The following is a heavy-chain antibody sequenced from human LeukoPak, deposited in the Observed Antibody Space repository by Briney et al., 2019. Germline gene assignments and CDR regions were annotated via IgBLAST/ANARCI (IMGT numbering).Heavy chain of an antibody. V-gene: IGHV3-74*01. CDR3: AREFAVAGRFSDY. Sequence: GGSLRLSCAASGFTFSSYWMHWVRQAPGKGLVWVSRINSDGSSTSYADSVKGRFTISRDNAKNTLYLQMNSLGAEDTAVYYCAREFAVAGRFSDYWGQGTLVTVSS. CDR1: GFTFSSYW. CDR2: INSDGSST. D-gene: IGHD6-19*01. J-gene: IGHJ4*02.